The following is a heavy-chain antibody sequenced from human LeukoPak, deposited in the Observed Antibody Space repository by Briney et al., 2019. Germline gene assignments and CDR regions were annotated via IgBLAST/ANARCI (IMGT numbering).Heavy chain of an antibody. J-gene: IGHJ4*02. Sequence: GASVKVSCKASGGTFSSYAISWVRQAPGQGLEWMGGIIPIFGTANYAQKFQGRVTITTDESTSTAHMELSSLRSEDTAVYYCARVNGWQQPRTGYYFDYWGQGTLVTVSS. CDR3: ARVNGWQQPRTGYYFDY. D-gene: IGHD6-13*01. CDR2: IIPIFGTA. V-gene: IGHV1-69*05. CDR1: GGTFSSYA.